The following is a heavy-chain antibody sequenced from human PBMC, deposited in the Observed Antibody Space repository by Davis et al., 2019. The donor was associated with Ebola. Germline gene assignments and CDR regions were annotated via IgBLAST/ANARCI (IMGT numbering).Heavy chain of an antibody. D-gene: IGHD3-10*01. CDR2: ISQSGST. V-gene: IGHV4-4*02. Sequence: SETLSLTCAVSGDSISSSNWWSWVRQPPGKGLEWIGEISQSGSTNYNPSLKSRVTISVDKSKNQFSLKLSSVTAADTAVYYCARDRGLFTWFDPWGQGTLVTVSS. CDR1: GDSISSSNW. J-gene: IGHJ5*02. CDR3: ARDRGLFTWFDP.